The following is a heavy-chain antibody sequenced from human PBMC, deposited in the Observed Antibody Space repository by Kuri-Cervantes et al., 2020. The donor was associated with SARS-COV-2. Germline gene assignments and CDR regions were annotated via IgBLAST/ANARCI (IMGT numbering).Heavy chain of an antibody. CDR3: ARDCSTADCKTFGYY. CDR2: ICYTGST. J-gene: IGHJ4*02. D-gene: IGHD2-2*01. CDR1: GGSISDYY. Sequence: GSLRLSCTVSGGSISDYYWSWIRQPPGKGLEWIGDICYTGSTSYNPSLKSRVAISVDTSKNQFSLKLTSVTAADTAVYYCARDCSTADCKTFGYYWGRGTLVTVSS. V-gene: IGHV4-59*01.